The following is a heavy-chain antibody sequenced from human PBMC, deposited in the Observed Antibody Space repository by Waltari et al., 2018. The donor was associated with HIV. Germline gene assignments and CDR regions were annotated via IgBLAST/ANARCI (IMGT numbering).Heavy chain of an antibody. CDR2: IWYDGSKK. D-gene: IGHD6-13*01. CDR3: ARKYSSSWGAPFDY. CDR1: GFTASSYG. V-gene: IGHV3-33*01. J-gene: IGHJ4*02. Sequence: QVQLVESGGGVVQPGRSLGLSCATSGFTASSYGMHWVRQAPGKGLEWVTVIWYDGSKKYYADSVKGRFTISRDNSKNTLYLQMNSLRIEDTAVYYCARKYSSSWGAPFDYWGQGTLVTVSS.